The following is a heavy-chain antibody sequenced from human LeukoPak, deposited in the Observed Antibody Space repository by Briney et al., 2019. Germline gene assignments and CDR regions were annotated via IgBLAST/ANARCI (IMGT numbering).Heavy chain of an antibody. J-gene: IGHJ6*03. Sequence: ASVKVSCKASGYSFIDYHIHWVRQAPGQGLECMGWISAYNGNTNYAQRLQGRVTMTTDTSTSTAYMELRSLRSDDTAVYYCARGSPYCSSTSCYSGEFGYYYYYMDVWGKGTTVTVSS. CDR1: GYSFIDYH. CDR3: ARGSPYCSSTSCYSGEFGYYYYYMDV. CDR2: ISAYNGNT. V-gene: IGHV1-18*01. D-gene: IGHD2-2*01.